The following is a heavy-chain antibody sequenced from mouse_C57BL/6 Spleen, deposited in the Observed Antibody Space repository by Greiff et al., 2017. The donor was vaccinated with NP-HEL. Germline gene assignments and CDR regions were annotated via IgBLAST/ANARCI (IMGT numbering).Heavy chain of an antibody. CDR2: ISDGGSYT. CDR1: GFTFSSYA. Sequence: EVKLMESGGGLVKPGGSLKLSCAASGFTFSSYAMSWVRQTPEKRLEWVATISDGGSYTYYPENVKGRFTISRDNAKNNLYLQMSHLKSEDTAMYYGARDWYFDVWSTGTTVTVSS. CDR3: ARDWYFDV. J-gene: IGHJ1*03. V-gene: IGHV5-4*03.